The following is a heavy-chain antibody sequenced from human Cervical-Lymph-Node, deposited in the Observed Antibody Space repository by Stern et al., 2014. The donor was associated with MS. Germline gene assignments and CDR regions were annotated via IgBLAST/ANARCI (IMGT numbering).Heavy chain of an antibody. CDR2: LYPGDSDT. V-gene: IGHV5-51*01. J-gene: IGHJ4*02. Sequence: EVQLVESGAEVKKPGESLKISCKGSGYSFTSYWIGWVRQMPGKGLEWMGILYPGDSDTRYSPSFKGQVTISADKSISTAYLQWSSLKASDTAMYYCARLYYYDSSGYRHFDYWGQGTLVTVSS. D-gene: IGHD3-22*01. CDR3: ARLYYYDSSGYRHFDY. CDR1: GYSFTSYW.